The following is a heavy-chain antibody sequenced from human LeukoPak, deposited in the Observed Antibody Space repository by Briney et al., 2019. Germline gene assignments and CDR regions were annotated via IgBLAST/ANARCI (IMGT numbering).Heavy chain of an antibody. D-gene: IGHD5-18*01. V-gene: IGHV4-38-2*02. CDR1: GYSISSGYY. CDR2: IFHSGTT. Sequence: SETLSLTCAVSGYSISSGYYWGWIRQPPGKGLEWIGSIFHSGTTYYNPSLKSRVTISVDTSKNQFSLKLSSVTAADTAVYFCAREDRAAMVFGYWGQGTLVTVSS. J-gene: IGHJ4*02. CDR3: AREDRAAMVFGY.